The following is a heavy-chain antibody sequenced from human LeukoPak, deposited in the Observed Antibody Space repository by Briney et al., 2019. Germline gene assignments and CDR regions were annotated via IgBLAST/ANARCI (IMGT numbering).Heavy chain of an antibody. J-gene: IGHJ4*02. CDR1: GFTFSSYA. D-gene: IGHD6-13*01. CDR2: ISYDGSNK. CDR3: ARGHSSSWYLLDY. V-gene: IGHV3-30-3*01. Sequence: GGSLRLSCAASGFTFSSYAMHWVRQAPGKGLEWVAVISYDGSNKYYADSVKGRFTISRDNSKNTLYLQMNSLGAEDTAVYYCARGHSSSWYLLDYWGQGTLVTVSS.